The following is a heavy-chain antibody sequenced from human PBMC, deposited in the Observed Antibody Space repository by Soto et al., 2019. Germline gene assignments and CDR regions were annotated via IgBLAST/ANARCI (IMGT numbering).Heavy chain of an antibody. CDR2: ISYDGSNK. CDR3: AKDQGRPYQLLSDFDY. CDR1: GFTFSSYG. J-gene: IGHJ4*02. Sequence: QVQLVESGGGVVQPGRSLRLSCAASGFTFSSYGMHWVRQAPGKGLEWVAVISYDGSNKYYADSVKGRFTISRDNSKNTLYLQMNSLRAEDTAVYYCAKDQGRPYQLLSDFDYWGQGTLVTVSS. D-gene: IGHD2-2*01. V-gene: IGHV3-30*18.